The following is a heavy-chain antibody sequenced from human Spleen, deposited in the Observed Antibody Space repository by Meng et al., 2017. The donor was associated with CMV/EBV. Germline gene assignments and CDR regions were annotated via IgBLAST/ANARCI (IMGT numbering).Heavy chain of an antibody. CDR1: GYTFTGYY. J-gene: IGHJ6*02. CDR2: INPNSGGT. Sequence: ASVKVSCKASGYTFTGYYMHWVRQAPGQGLEWMGWINPNSGGTNYAQKFQGRVTMTRDTSISTAYMELSRLRSDDTAVYYCARESQWDHGYYYYGMDVWGQGTTVTVSS. D-gene: IGHD1-26*01. CDR3: ARESQWDHGYYYYGMDV. V-gene: IGHV1-2*02.